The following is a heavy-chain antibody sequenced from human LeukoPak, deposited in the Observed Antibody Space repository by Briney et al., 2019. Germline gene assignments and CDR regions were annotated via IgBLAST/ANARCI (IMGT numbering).Heavy chain of an antibody. CDR2: INHSGST. CDR3: ARGDDSSGYYYVLQNWFDP. J-gene: IGHJ5*02. D-gene: IGHD3-22*01. CDR1: GGSISSSSYY. V-gene: IGHV4-39*07. Sequence: SETLSLTCTVSGGSISSSSYYWGWIRQPPGKGLEWIGEINHSGSTNYNPSLKSRVTISVDTSKNQFSLKLSSVTAADTAVYYCARGDDSSGYYYVLQNWFDPWGQGTLVTVSS.